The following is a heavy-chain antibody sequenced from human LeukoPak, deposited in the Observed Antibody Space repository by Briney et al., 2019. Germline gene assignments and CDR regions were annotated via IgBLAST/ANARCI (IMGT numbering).Heavy chain of an antibody. D-gene: IGHD3-10*01. CDR3: AREIGPGTGSGGAFDI. CDR1: GFIFSNYW. Sequence: GGSLRLSCAASGFIFSNYWMSWVRQAPGKGLEWVANVKPDGTEEYYVDSVKGRFTISRDNAKNTLYLQMNSLRVDDTAVYYCAREIGPGTGSGGAFDIWGQGTMVTVSS. V-gene: IGHV3-7*01. J-gene: IGHJ3*02. CDR2: VKPDGTEE.